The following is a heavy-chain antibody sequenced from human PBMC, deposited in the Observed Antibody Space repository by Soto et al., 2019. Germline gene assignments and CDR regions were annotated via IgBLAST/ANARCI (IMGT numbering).Heavy chain of an antibody. CDR1: GFTFSSYG. Sequence: QVQLVESGGGVVQPGRSLRLSCAASGFTFSSYGMHWVRQAPGKGLEWVAVIWYDGSNKYYADSVKGRFTISRDNSKNTLYLQMNSLRAEDTAVYYCARDGGYCSGGSCYSDPAYGMDVWGQGTTVTVSS. J-gene: IGHJ6*02. V-gene: IGHV3-33*01. CDR2: IWYDGSNK. D-gene: IGHD2-15*01. CDR3: ARDGGYCSGGSCYSDPAYGMDV.